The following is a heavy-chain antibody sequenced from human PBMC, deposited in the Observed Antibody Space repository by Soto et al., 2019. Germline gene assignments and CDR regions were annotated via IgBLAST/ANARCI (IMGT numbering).Heavy chain of an antibody. CDR3: AIHERYYDSSAYYLNPYYYSGMDV. D-gene: IGHD3-22*01. Sequence: GESLKISCKGSGYSFTSYWISWVRQMPGKGLEWMGRIDPSDSYTNYSPSFQGHVTISADKSISTAYRQWSSLKASVTAMYYCAIHERYYDSSAYYLNPYYYSGMDVWGQGTMVTVSS. J-gene: IGHJ6*02. CDR2: IDPSDSYT. V-gene: IGHV5-10-1*01. CDR1: GYSFTSYW.